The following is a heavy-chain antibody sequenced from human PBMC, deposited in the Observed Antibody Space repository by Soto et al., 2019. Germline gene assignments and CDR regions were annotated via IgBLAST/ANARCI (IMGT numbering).Heavy chain of an antibody. CDR3: ARDYGDYAFDI. J-gene: IGHJ3*02. CDR1: GFTVSSNY. Sequence: TGGPLRLASAASGFTVSSNYMSCVRQAPGKGLEWVSVIYSGGSTYYADSVKGRFTISRHNSKNTLYLQMNSLRAEDTAVYYCARDYGDYAFDIWGQGTMVTVSS. D-gene: IGHD4-17*01. CDR2: IYSGGST. V-gene: IGHV3-53*04.